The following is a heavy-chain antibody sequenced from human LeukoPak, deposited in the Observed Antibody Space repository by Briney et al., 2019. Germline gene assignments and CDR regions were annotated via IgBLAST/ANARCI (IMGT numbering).Heavy chain of an antibody. V-gene: IGHV1-24*01. CDR2: FDPEDGET. Sequence: RASVKVSCKVSGYTLTELSMHWVRQAPGKGLEWMGGFDPEDGETIYAQKFQGRVTMTEDTSTDTAYMELSSLRSEDTAVYYCATAGLGAHHIPHFWGQGTMVTVSS. CDR1: GYTLTELS. CDR3: ATAGLGAHHIPHF. J-gene: IGHJ3*01. D-gene: IGHD1-26*01.